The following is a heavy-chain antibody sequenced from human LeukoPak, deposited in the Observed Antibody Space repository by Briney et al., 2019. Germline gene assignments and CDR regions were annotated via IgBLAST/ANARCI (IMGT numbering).Heavy chain of an antibody. CDR3: ARSREDVYYPSLRGTEYYFDY. V-gene: IGHV3-30*01. CDR2: ISYDGSNK. CDR1: GFTFSSYA. J-gene: IGHJ4*02. D-gene: IGHD3-10*01. Sequence: PGGSLRLSCAASGFTFSSYAMHWVRQAPGKGLEWVAVISYDGSNKYYADSVKGRFTISRDNSKNTLYLQMNSLRAEDTAVYYCARSREDVYYPSLRGTEYYFDYWGQGTLVTVSS.